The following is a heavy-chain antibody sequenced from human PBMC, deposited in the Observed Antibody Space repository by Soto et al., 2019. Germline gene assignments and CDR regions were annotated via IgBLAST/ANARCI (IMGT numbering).Heavy chain of an antibody. J-gene: IGHJ4*02. Sequence: QVQLVQSGPEVKKPGASVKVSCKTSGYTFTSYGISWVRQAPGQGLEWMGWITTDKGKTTYAQKFQGRATMTTDTPTSTDYMELRSLRSDDTAVYYCATRSPAFDYWGQGTLVTVSS. CDR3: ATRSPAFDY. CDR2: ITTDKGKT. V-gene: IGHV1-18*01. CDR1: GYTFTSYG.